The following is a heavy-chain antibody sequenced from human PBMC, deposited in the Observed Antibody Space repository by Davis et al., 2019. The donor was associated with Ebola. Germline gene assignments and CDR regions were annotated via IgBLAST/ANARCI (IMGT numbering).Heavy chain of an antibody. CDR2: INPNSGGT. CDR3: ARAYDFWSGPGPDY. D-gene: IGHD3-3*01. Sequence: ASVKVSCKASGYTFTGYYMHWVRQAPGQGLEWMGWINPNSGGTNYAQKFQGRVTMTRDTSISTAYMELRRLRSDDTAVYYCARAYDFWSGPGPDYWGQGTLVTVSS. J-gene: IGHJ4*02. CDR1: GYTFTGYY. V-gene: IGHV1-2*02.